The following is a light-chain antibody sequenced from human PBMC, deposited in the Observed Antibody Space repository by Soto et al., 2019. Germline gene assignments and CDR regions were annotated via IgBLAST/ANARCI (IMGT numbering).Light chain of an antibody. CDR2: DVS. V-gene: IGKV3-11*01. CDR3: QQGDT. J-gene: IGKJ5*01. CDR1: QSVNSY. Sequence: EIVLTQSPATLSLSPGERATLSCRASQSVNSYLAWYQQKPGQAPRLLIYDVSNRSTGIPARFSGSGSGTDFTLTISSLEPKDFAVYYCQQGDTFGQGTRLEIK.